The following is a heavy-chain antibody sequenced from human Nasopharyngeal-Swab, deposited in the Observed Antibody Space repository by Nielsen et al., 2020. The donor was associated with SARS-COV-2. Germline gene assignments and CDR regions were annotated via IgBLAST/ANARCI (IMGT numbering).Heavy chain of an antibody. V-gene: IGHV1-18*01. CDR2: SSAYNSNT. J-gene: IGHJ4*02. CDR3: ARDSIAFGGPEGDY. Sequence: ASVKVSCKASGYTFINYGITWVRQAPGQGLEWMGWSSAYNSNTNYAQKFQGRVTMTTDTSTTTASMELRSLRSADTAVYYCARDSIAFGGPEGDYWGQGTLVTVSS. CDR1: GYTFINYG. D-gene: IGHD3-16*01.